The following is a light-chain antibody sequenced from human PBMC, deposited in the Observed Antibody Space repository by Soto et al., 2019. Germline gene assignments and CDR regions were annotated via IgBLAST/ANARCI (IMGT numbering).Light chain of an antibody. V-gene: IGKV3-20*01. CDR3: QQYGSSPT. J-gene: IGKJ1*01. CDR1: QSVSSSY. Sequence: EIVLTQSPGTLSLSTGERATLSCRASQSVSSSYLAWYQQKPGQAPRLLIYGASSRATGIPDRFSGSGSGKYFTLIISRLEPEDFAVSYCQQYGSSPTFGQGTKVEIK. CDR2: GAS.